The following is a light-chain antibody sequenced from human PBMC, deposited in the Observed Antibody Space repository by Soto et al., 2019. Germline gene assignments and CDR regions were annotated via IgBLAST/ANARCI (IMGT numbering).Light chain of an antibody. J-gene: IGKJ5*01. Sequence: VLRASHCTLPLSHGARAPLSCRAAQDVTTNFAWYQQKRGQAPRLLIYDISSRATGVPARFSGSGSGTEFTLSISGLQSEDFAVYFCQQYNNWPFSSGQGTRLEIK. V-gene: IGKV3-15*01. CDR2: DIS. CDR1: QDVTTN. CDR3: QQYNNWPFS.